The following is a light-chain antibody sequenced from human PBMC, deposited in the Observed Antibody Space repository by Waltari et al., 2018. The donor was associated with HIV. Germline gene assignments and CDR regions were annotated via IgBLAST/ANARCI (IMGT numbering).Light chain of an antibody. Sequence: EIVLTQSTGTLSLSPGERATLPCRASQSVSSSYIAWYQQKRGQAPRLLIYGASTRATGIPDRFSGSGSGTDFTLTISRLEPEDFAVYYCQQYDNSLFTFGPGTKVDIK. CDR2: GAS. CDR1: QSVSSSY. CDR3: QQYDNSLFT. J-gene: IGKJ3*01. V-gene: IGKV3-20*01.